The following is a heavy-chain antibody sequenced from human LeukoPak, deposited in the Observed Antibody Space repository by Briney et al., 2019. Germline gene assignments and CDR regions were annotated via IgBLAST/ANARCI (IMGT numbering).Heavy chain of an antibody. Sequence: ASVKVSCKASGYTFTSYGISWVRQAPGQGLEWMGWISAYNGNTNYAQKLQGRVTMTTDTSTSTAYMELRSLRSDDTAVYYCARIAYYYDSSGYYSLYYYGMDVWGQGTTVTVSS. CDR2: ISAYNGNT. CDR1: GYTFTSYG. J-gene: IGHJ6*02. CDR3: ARIAYYYDSSGYYSLYYYGMDV. V-gene: IGHV1-18*01. D-gene: IGHD3-22*01.